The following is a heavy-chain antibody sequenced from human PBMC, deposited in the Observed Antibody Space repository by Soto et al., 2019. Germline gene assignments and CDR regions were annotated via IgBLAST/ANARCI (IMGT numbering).Heavy chain of an antibody. CDR1: GTSISSYY. CDR3: ARYNSYAIDY. D-gene: IGHD2-8*01. CDR2: IHYSGAT. V-gene: IGHV4-59*01. J-gene: IGHJ4*02. Sequence: SETLSLTCTVSGTSISSYYWSWIRQPPGKGLEWIVNIHYSGATNYNPSLASRVTLSVDTSKNQFSLKMTSVTAADRAMYFCARYNSYAIDYWGRGTLVTVSS.